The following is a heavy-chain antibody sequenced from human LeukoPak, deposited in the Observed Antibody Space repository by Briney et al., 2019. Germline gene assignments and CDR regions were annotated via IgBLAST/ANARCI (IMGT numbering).Heavy chain of an antibody. D-gene: IGHD2-15*01. CDR1: GFPFSSYE. CDR2: ISSSGSTI. CDR3: ASHIVVVAATDDAFDI. J-gene: IGHJ3*02. V-gene: IGHV3-48*03. Sequence: GGSLRLSCAASGFPFSSYEMNWVRQAPGKGLEWVSYISSSGSTIYYADSVKGRFTISRDNAKNSLYLQMNSLRAEDTALYYCASHIVVVAATDDAFDIWGQGTMVTVSS.